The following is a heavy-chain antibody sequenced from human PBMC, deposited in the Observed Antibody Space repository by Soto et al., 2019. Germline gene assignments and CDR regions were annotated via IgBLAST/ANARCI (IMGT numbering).Heavy chain of an antibody. J-gene: IGHJ4*02. CDR3: ARVDSASWLDY. D-gene: IGHD6-13*01. V-gene: IGHV4-31*03. CDR2: IYYSGDT. CDR1: GVSISHGAYY. Sequence: PSETLSLTCTVSGVSISHGAYYWSWIRQLPGKGLEWIGYIYYSGDTQYNPSLKSRITVSIDTSKNQFSLKMNSVTAADTAMYFCARVDSASWLDYWGQGTLVTVS.